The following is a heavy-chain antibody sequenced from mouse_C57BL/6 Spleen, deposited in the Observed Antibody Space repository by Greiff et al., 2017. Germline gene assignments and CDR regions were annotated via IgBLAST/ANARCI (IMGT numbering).Heavy chain of an antibody. V-gene: IGHV1-81*01. CDR3: AREDYYGSSPWLMDY. Sequence: QVQLKQSGAELARPGASVKLSCKASGYTFTSYGISWVKQRTGQGLEWIGEIYPRSGNTYYNEKFKGKATLTADKSSSTAYMELRSLTSEDSAVYFCAREDYYGSSPWLMDYWGQGTSVTVSS. CDR1: GYTFTSYG. J-gene: IGHJ4*01. D-gene: IGHD1-1*01. CDR2: IYPRSGNT.